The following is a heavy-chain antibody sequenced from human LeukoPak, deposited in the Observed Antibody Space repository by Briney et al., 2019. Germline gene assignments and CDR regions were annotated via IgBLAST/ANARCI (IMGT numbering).Heavy chain of an antibody. CDR2: ISFDGRSK. V-gene: IGHV3-30*18. D-gene: IGHD4-23*01. CDR1: GFTLSNYG. J-gene: IGHJ4*02. Sequence: PGRSLRLSCAASGFTLSNYGMHWVRQAPGKGLEWVALISFDGRSKYYADSVRGRFTISRDNSNNTLYVQMDSLRAEDTAVYYCAKAYGGGLIDHWGQGTLVTVSS. CDR3: AKAYGGGLIDH.